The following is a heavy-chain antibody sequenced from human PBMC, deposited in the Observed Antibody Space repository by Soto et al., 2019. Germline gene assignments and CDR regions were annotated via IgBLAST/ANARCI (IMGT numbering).Heavy chain of an antibody. CDR3: ARDSTGADYGMDV. CDR2: INPNSGGT. Sequence: ASVKVSCKASGYTFTGYYMHWVRQAPGQGLEWMGWINPNSGGTNDAQKFQGRVTMTRDTSISTAYMELSRLRSDDTAVYYCARDSTGADYGMDVWGQGTTVTVSS. D-gene: IGHD3-10*01. CDR1: GYTFTGYY. V-gene: IGHV1-2*02. J-gene: IGHJ6*02.